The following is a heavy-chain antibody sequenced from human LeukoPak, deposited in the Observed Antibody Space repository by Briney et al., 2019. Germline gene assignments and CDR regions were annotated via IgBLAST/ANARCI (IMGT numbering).Heavy chain of an antibody. Sequence: SVKVSCKASGGTFSSYAISWVRQAPGQGLEWMGGIIPIFGTANYAQKFQGRVTITADESTSIAYMELSSLRSEDTAVYYCARGAIVVVPAAIFGGYYYYYMDVWGKGTTVTISS. CDR3: ARGAIVVVPAAIFGGYYYYYMDV. D-gene: IGHD2-2*02. V-gene: IGHV1-69*13. CDR1: GGTFSSYA. CDR2: IIPIFGTA. J-gene: IGHJ6*03.